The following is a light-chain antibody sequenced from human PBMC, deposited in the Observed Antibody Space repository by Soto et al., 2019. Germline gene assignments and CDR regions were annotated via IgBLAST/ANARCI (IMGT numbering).Light chain of an antibody. J-gene: IGLJ1*01. CDR3: SSYTSSSTLDV. V-gene: IGLV2-14*01. CDR1: SSDVGGYNY. Sequence: QSVLTQPAPLSGSPGQSITISCTGTSSDVGGYNYVSWYQQHPGKTPKLMIYDVSNRPSGVSNRFSGSKSGNTASLTISGLQAEDEADYYCSSYTSSSTLDVFGTGTKVTVL. CDR2: DVS.